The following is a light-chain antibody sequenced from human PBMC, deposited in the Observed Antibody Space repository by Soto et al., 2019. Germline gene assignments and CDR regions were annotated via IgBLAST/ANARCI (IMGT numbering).Light chain of an antibody. Sequence: DIQMTQSPSTLSASVGDRVTITCRASQSISGSLAWYQQKPGKAPKLLIFEAPNLKSGVPSRFSGSRSGTEYTLIIGSLQPDDSASYYCQQYNGYWTFGQGTRVEIK. CDR3: QQYNGYWT. J-gene: IGKJ1*01. CDR2: EAP. V-gene: IGKV1-5*03. CDR1: QSISGS.